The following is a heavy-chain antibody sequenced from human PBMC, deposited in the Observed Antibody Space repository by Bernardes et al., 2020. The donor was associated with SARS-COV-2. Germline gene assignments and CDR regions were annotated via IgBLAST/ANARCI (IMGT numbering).Heavy chain of an antibody. J-gene: IGHJ4*02. V-gene: IGHV3-21*01. CDR2: ITNSSSYK. D-gene: IGHD1-7*01. Sequence: GGSLSVSCAASEFTLSSYAMSWVPPAPGKGLEWVSSITNSSSYKYYADSVKGRFTISRDNAKNSLYLQMNSLRAEDTAVYFCARESDWNYVFDYWGQGTLVTVSS. CDR1: EFTLSSYA. CDR3: ARESDWNYVFDY.